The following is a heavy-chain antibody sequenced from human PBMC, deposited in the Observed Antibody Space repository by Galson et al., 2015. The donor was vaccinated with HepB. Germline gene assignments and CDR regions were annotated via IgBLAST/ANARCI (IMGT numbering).Heavy chain of an antibody. V-gene: IGHV3-74*01. CDR3: ARAAGMAYGMDV. CDR2: INSGGTST. CDR1: GFTFSSYW. Sequence: SLRLSCAASGFTFSSYWMHWVRQAPGKGLVWVSRINSGGTSTSYADSVKGRFTISRDNAKNTLYLQMNSLRAEDTAVYYCARAAGMAYGMDVWGQGTTVTVSS. D-gene: IGHD5-18*01. J-gene: IGHJ6*02.